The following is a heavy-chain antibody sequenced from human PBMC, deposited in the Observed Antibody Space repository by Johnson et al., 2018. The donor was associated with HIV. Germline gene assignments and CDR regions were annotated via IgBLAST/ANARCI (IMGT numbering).Heavy chain of an antibody. V-gene: IGHV3-30*18. CDR1: GFIFSSYG. CDR2: ISSDGSIK. J-gene: IGHJ3*02. Sequence: QVQLVESGGGVVQPGRSLRLSCAASGFIFSSYGIHWVRQAPGKGLQWVGIISSDGSIKYYADSVKGRFTISRDNAKNSLYLQMNSLRAEDTALYYCAKEMAGPRDAFDIWGQGTMVTVSS. CDR3: AKEMAGPRDAFDI. D-gene: IGHD6-19*01.